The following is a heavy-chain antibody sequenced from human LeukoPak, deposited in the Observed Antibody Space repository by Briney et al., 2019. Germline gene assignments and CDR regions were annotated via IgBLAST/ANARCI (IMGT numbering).Heavy chain of an antibody. CDR2: FYDSGNT. CDR3: ARVTGYMIEDYFDY. CDR1: GYSISSGYY. V-gene: IGHV4-38-2*02. D-gene: IGHD3-22*01. Sequence: SETPSLTCTVSGYSISSGYYWGWIRQPPGKGLEWIGSFYDSGNTYYNPSLKSRVTISVDTSKNQFSLKLSSVTAADTAVYYCARVTGYMIEDYFDYWGQGTLVTVSS. J-gene: IGHJ4*02.